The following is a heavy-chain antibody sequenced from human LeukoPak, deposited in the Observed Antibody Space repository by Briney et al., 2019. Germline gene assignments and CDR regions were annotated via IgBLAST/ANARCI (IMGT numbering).Heavy chain of an antibody. Sequence: ASVKVSCKASGYTLTSYGISWVRQAPGQGLEWMGWVSAYNGNTNYAQKLQGRVTMTTDTSTSTAYMELRSLRSDDTAVYYCARYDCSGGSCYIFGYWGQGTLVTVSS. CDR1: GYTLTSYG. J-gene: IGHJ4*02. V-gene: IGHV1-18*01. CDR3: ARYDCSGGSCYIFGY. D-gene: IGHD2-15*01. CDR2: VSAYNGNT.